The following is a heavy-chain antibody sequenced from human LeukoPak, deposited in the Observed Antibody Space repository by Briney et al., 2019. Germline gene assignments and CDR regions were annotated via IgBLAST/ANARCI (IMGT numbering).Heavy chain of an antibody. CDR1: GYTFTSYY. J-gene: IGHJ4*02. CDR3: ARGRTQRGIVVVPAAIRFVGDY. CDR2: INPSGGST. V-gene: IGHV1-46*01. Sequence: ASVKVSCKASGYTFTSYYMHWVRQAPGQGLGWMGIINPSGGSTSYAQKFQGRVTMTRDTSTSTVYMELSSLRSEDTAVYYCARGRTQRGIVVVPAAIRFVGDYWGQGTLVTVSS. D-gene: IGHD2-2*01.